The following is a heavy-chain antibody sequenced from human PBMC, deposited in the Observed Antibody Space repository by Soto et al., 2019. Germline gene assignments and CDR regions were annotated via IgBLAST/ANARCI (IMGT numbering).Heavy chain of an antibody. CDR1: GGTFRSYS. J-gene: IGHJ6*02. CDR2: IIPIFDIT. D-gene: IGHD3-22*01. V-gene: IGHV1-69*01. CDR3: ARPDDGGYSSNHHYYYALDV. Sequence: QVQLVQSGAEVQKPGSSVKVSCKASGGTFRSYSISWVRQAPGQGLEWMGGIIPIFDITNYAQKFQGRVTITADESTSTAYMELSSLGSDDTAVYYCARPDDGGYSSNHHYYYALDVWGQGTTVTV.